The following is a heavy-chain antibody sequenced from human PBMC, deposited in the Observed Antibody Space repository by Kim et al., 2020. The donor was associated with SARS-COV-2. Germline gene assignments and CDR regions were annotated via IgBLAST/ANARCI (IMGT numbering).Heavy chain of an antibody. V-gene: IGHV3-33*01. D-gene: IGHD6-19*01. CDR2: K. CDR3: ARDSARLAIDY. J-gene: IGHJ4*02. Sequence: KYYADSGKGRFTISRDNSKNTLYLQMNSLRAEDTAVYYCARDSARLAIDYWGQGTLVTVSS.